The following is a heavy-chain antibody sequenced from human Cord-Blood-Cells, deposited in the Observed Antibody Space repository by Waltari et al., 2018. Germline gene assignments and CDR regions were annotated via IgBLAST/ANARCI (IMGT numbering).Heavy chain of an antibody. CDR3: ARDIGSSSFDY. CDR1: GFTFSSYG. V-gene: IGHV3-33*01. CDR2: IWYDGSNK. J-gene: IGHJ4*02. D-gene: IGHD6-6*01. Sequence: QVQLVESGGGVVQPGRSLRLSCAASGFTFSSYGMHWVRQAPGKGLEWVAVIWYDGSNKYYATTVTGRFTISRDNSKNTLYLQMNSLRAEDTAVYYCARDIGSSSFDYWGQGTLVTVSS.